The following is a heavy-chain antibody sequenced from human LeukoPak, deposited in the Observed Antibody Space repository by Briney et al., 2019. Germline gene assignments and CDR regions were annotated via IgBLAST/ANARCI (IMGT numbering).Heavy chain of an antibody. CDR3: ARAEWELPHYDY. CDR2: INHSGST. J-gene: IGHJ4*02. D-gene: IGHD1-26*01. V-gene: IGHV4-34*01. Sequence: SETLSLTCAVYGGSFSGYYWSWIRQPPGKGLEWIGEINHSGSTNYNPSLKSRVTISVDTSKNQFSLKLSSVTAADTAVYYCARAEWELPHYDYWGQGTLVTVSS. CDR1: GGSFSGYY.